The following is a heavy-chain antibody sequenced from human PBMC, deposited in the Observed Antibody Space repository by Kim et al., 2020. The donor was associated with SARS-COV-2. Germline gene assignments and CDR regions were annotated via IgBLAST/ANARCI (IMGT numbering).Heavy chain of an antibody. J-gene: IGHJ6*02. CDR3: ARIRIAVAGIGNYYYYGMDV. CDR1: GFSLSTSGMC. V-gene: IGHV2-70*11. Sequence: SDPTLVNPTQTLTLTCTFSGFSLSTSGMCVSWIRQPPGKALEWLARIDWDDDKYYSTSLKTRLTISKDTSKNQVVLTMTNMDPVDTATYYCARIRIAVAGIGNYYYYGMDVWGQGTTVTVSS. CDR2: IDWDDDK. D-gene: IGHD6-19*01.